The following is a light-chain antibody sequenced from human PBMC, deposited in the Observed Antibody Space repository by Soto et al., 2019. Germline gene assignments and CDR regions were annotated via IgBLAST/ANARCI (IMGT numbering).Light chain of an antibody. CDR2: RTS. Sequence: EIVMTQSPATLSVSPGEAATLSCRASQGIGNTLAWYQQKPGQTPRLLIYRTSIRATGVPARFSGSASGTEFTLTVPSLQSEDFAVYYCQHYANWPLTFGGGNKIESK. V-gene: IGKV3-15*01. CDR3: QHYANWPLT. J-gene: IGKJ4*01. CDR1: QGIGNT.